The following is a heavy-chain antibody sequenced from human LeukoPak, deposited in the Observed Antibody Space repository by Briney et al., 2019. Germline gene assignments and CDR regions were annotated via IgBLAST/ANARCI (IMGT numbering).Heavy chain of an antibody. CDR1: GFTLSDYW. D-gene: IGHD3-10*01. V-gene: IGHV3-74*01. J-gene: IGHJ3*01. CDR2: IYSDESSA. Sequence: GGSLRLSCAASGFTLSDYWMHWVRQAPGKGLEWISRIYSDESSAYYADSVKGRFTISRDNAKKTLYLQMNSLRAEDTAMYYCARVSGSRNYYFGAFDAWGQGTMVTVSP. CDR3: ARVSGSRNYYFGAFDA.